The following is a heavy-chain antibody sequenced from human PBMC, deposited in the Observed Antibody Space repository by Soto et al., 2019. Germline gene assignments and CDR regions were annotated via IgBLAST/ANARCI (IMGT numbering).Heavy chain of an antibody. CDR1: GFTFSSYA. V-gene: IGHV3-23*01. J-gene: IGHJ5*01. D-gene: IGHD3-22*01. CDR2: ISGSGVST. Sequence: GSLRLSCAASGFTFSSYAMSWVRQAPGKGLEWVSGISGSGVSTYYADSVKGRFTIARDNSKNMLFLQMNSLRAEDTAVYYCAKDLRSSSGWFDYWGQGTLVTVSS. CDR3: AKDLRSSSGWFDY.